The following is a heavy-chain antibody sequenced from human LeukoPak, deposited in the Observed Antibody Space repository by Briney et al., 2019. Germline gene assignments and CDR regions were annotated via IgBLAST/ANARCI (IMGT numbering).Heavy chain of an antibody. D-gene: IGHD2/OR15-2a*01. J-gene: IGHJ4*02. CDR3: VREGEGPLSKDFDY. V-gene: IGHV1-2*02. Sequence: ASMKVSCKSSGFTFTDPYIHWGRQGPGQGLEWMGYIGPHSTFTSSPEEFQGRVTMTRDASMSTAYMELTRLTSHDTAVYYCVREGEGPLSKDFDYWGQGTLVTVSS. CDR2: IGPHSTFT. CDR1: GFTFTDPY.